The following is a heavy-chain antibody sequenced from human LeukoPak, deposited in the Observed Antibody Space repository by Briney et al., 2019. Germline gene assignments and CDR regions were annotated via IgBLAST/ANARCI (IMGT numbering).Heavy chain of an antibody. Sequence: ASVKVSCKASGYTFTSYDINWVRQATGQGLEWMGWINTNTGNPTYAQGFTGRFVFSLDTSVSTAYLQISSLKAEDTAVYYCARVDVVYYYYGMDVWGQGTTVTVSS. V-gene: IGHV7-4-1*02. CDR1: GYTFTSYD. D-gene: IGHD2-2*03. J-gene: IGHJ6*02. CDR3: ARVDVVYYYYGMDV. CDR2: INTNTGNP.